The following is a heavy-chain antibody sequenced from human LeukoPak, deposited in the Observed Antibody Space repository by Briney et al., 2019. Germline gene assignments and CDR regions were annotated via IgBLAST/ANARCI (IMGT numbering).Heavy chain of an antibody. CDR2: ISAYNGNT. Sequence: GASVKVSCKASGYTFTSYGVSWVRQAPGQGLEWMGWISAYNGNTNYAQKLQGRVTMTTDTSTSTAYMELRSLRSDDTAVYYCACYDSSGYSYVYWGQGTLVTVSS. V-gene: IGHV1-18*01. CDR3: ACYDSSGYSYVY. CDR1: GYTFTSYG. J-gene: IGHJ4*02. D-gene: IGHD3-22*01.